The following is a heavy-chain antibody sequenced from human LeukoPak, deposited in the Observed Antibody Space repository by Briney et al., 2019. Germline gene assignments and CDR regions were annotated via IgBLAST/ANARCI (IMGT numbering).Heavy chain of an antibody. J-gene: IGHJ4*02. V-gene: IGHV4-4*07. CDR3: ARDGPYSSSWYRYYFDY. Sequence: PSETLSLTCTVSGGSISSYYWSWIRQPAGKGLEWIGHIYTSGSTNYNPSLKSRVTMSVDTSKNQFSLKLSSVTAADTAVYYCARDGPYSSSWYRYYFDYWGQGTLVTVSS. D-gene: IGHD6-13*01. CDR1: GGSISSYY. CDR2: IYTSGST.